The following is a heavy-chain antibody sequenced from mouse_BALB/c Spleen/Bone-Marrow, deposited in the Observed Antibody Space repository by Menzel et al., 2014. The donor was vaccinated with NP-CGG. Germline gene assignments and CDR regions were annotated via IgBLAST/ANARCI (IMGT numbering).Heavy chain of an antibody. D-gene: IGHD1-1*01. CDR1: GFNIKDTY. Sequence: VQLQQPGAELVKPGASVKLSCTASGFNIKDTYMHWVKQRPEQGLEWIGRIDPANVNTKYDPKFQGKATIIADTSSNTAYLQLSSLTSEDTAVYYCASYVYGYYFDYWGQGTTLTVSS. CDR3: ASYVYGYYFDY. J-gene: IGHJ2*01. CDR2: IDPANVNT. V-gene: IGHV14-3*02.